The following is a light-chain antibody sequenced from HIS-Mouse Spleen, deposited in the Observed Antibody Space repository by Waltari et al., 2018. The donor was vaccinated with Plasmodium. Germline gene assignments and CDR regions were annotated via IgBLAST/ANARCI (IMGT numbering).Light chain of an antibody. V-gene: IGLV3-10*01. Sequence: SYALTQPPSVSVSPGQTARIPCSGDAFPKKYAYWYQQKSGQAPVLVTYEDSKRPSGVPERFSGSSSGTMATLTISGAQVEDEADYYCYSTDSSGNHRVFGGGTKLTVL. CDR2: EDS. CDR3: YSTDSSGNHRV. J-gene: IGLJ3*02. CDR1: AFPKKY.